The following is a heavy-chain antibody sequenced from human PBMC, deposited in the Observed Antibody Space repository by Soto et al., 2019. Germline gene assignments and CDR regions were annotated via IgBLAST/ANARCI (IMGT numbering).Heavy chain of an antibody. CDR1: GGTFSTSS. CDR2: IIPIFTRT. CDR3: ARDVVRSTAGDS. Sequence: QLQLVQSGTEVKEPGSSVKVSWKASGGTFSTSSFVWVRQGPGQGLEWMGGIIPIFTRTNFAQKFQGRVTFSADESTRTTYMELRSLTSEDTAIYYCARDVVRSTAGDSWGQGTLVTVSS. J-gene: IGHJ4*02. D-gene: IGHD2-15*01. V-gene: IGHV1-69*01.